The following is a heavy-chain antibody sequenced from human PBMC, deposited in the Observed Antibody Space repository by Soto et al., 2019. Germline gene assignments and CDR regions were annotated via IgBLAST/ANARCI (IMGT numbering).Heavy chain of an antibody. CDR2: ISYDGSNK. CDR1: GFTFSSYA. D-gene: IGHD2-15*01. V-gene: IGHV3-30-3*01. CDR3: ARDLNRDGYSYTFDY. J-gene: IGHJ4*02. Sequence: GGSLRLSCAASGFTFSSYAMHWVRQAPGKGLEWVAVISYDGSNKYYADSVKGRFTISRDNSKNTLYLQMNSLRAEDTAVYYCARDLNRDGYSYTFDYWGQGTLVTVSS.